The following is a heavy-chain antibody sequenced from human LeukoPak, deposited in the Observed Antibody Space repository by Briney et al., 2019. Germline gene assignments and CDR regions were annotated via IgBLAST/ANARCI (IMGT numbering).Heavy chain of an antibody. CDR1: GYTLTELS. CDR3: ATVAGAAGDGATIDY. CDR2: FDPEDGET. D-gene: IGHD1-26*01. V-gene: IGHV1-24*01. Sequence: GASVKVSCKVSGYTLTELSMHWVRQAPGKGLEWMGGFDPEDGETIYAQKFQGRVTMTEDTSTDTAYMELSSLRSEDTAVYYCATVAGAAGDGATIDYWGQGTLVTVSS. J-gene: IGHJ4*02.